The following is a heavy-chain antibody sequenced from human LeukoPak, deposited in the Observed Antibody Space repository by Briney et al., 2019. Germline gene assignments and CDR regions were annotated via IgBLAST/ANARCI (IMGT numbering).Heavy chain of an antibody. D-gene: IGHD2/OR15-2a*01. CDR1: GGSVSGYY. Sequence: SETLSLTCTVSGGSVSGYYWSWIRQPPGKGLECVATIHHSGTTYYDPSLKSQATISVDTSKNQFSLKLSSVTAADTAVYYCARYSTSRAFDLWGQGSLVTVSS. J-gene: IGHJ4*02. V-gene: IGHV4-38-2*02. CDR3: ARYSTSRAFDL. CDR2: IHHSGTT.